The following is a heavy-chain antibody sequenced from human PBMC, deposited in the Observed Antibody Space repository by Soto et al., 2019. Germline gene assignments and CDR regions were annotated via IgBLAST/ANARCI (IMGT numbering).Heavy chain of an antibody. Sequence: PSETLSLTCTVSGGSISSYYWSWIRQPAGKGLEWIGRIYTSGSTNYNPSLKSRVTMSVDTSKNQFSLKLSSVTAADTAVYYCARDTYYYDSSGYYWTYYFDYWGQGTLVTVCS. D-gene: IGHD3-22*01. V-gene: IGHV4-4*07. CDR2: IYTSGST. J-gene: IGHJ4*02. CDR1: GGSISSYY. CDR3: ARDTYYYDSSGYYWTYYFDY.